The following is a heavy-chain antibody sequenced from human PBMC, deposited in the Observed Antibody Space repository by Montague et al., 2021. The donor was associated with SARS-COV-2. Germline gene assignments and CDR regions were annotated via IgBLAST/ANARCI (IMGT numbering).Heavy chain of an antibody. Sequence: SETLSLTCTVSGGSISNYYWSWIRQPPGKGLEWIGYIYYSGSTNYNPSLKSRVTISVDTSKSKFSLKLSFVTAADTAVYYCARVQQGYYYGLGVSAHFDYWGQGTLVTVSS. CDR3: ARVQQGYYYGLGVSAHFDY. V-gene: IGHV4-59*01. CDR2: IYYSGST. CDR1: GGSISNYY. J-gene: IGHJ4*02. D-gene: IGHD3-10*01.